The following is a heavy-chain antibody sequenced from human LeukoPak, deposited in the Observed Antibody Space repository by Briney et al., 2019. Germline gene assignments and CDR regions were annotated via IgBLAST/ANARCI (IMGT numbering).Heavy chain of an antibody. CDR1: GFTFSSYG. V-gene: IGHV3-30*03. CDR3: ARSIAAAGTYDY. Sequence: GGSLRLSCAASGFTFSSYGMHWVRQAPGKGLEGVAIISYDGSNKYYADSVKGRFTISRDNSKNTLYLQMNSLRAEDTAVYYCARSIAAAGTYDYWGQGTLVTVSS. CDR2: ISYDGSNK. D-gene: IGHD6-13*01. J-gene: IGHJ4*02.